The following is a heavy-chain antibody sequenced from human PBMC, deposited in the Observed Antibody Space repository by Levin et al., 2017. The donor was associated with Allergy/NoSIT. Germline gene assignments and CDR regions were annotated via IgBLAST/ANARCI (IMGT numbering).Heavy chain of an antibody. Sequence: GESLKISCEASGFTFTSSVMSWVRQAPGKGLEWVSSIASGGDTYYADSVKGRFTISRDNSKNTVYLQLNSLRADDTAVYYCAKGGIGTDGRIHSWGQGTLATVSS. CDR1: GFTFTSSV. J-gene: IGHJ4*02. V-gene: IGHV3-23*01. CDR3: AKGGIGTDGRIHS. CDR2: IASGGDT. D-gene: IGHD1/OR15-1a*01.